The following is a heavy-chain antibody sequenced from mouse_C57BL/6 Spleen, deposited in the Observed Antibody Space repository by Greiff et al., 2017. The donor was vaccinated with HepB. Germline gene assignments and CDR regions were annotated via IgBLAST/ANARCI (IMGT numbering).Heavy chain of an antibody. V-gene: IGHV5-15*04. Sequence: EVMLVESGGGLVQPGGSLKLSCAASGFTFSDYGMAWVRQAPRKGPEWVAFISNLAYSIYYADTVTGRFTISRENAKNSLYLEMSSLRSEDTAMYYCARWSNYDAMDYWGQGTSVTVSS. CDR2: ISNLAYSI. D-gene: IGHD2-5*01. CDR1: GFTFSDYG. J-gene: IGHJ4*01. CDR3: ARWSNYDAMDY.